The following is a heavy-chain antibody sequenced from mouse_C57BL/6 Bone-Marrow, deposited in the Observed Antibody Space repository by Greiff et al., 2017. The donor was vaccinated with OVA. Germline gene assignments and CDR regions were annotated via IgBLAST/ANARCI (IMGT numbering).Heavy chain of an antibody. CDR1: GFTFSSYG. V-gene: IGHV5-6*01. J-gene: IGHJ3*01. CDR2: ISSGGSYT. Sequence: EVKLQESGGDLVKPGGSLKLSCAASGFTFSSYGMSWVRQTPDKRLEWVATISSGGSYTYYPDSVKGRFTISRDNAKNTLYLQMSSLKSEDTAMYYCARAYDYATRSAWFATGAKGLWSLSLQ. CDR3: ARAYDYATRSAWFAT. D-gene: IGHD2-4*01.